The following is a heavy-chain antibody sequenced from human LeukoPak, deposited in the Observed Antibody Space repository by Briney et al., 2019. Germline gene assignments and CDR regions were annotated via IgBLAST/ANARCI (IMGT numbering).Heavy chain of an antibody. CDR1: GDSVSSNSAA. V-gene: IGHV6-1*01. Sequence: SQTLSLTCAISGDSVSSNSAAWNWIRQSPSRGLEWLGRTYYRSKWYNDYAVSVKSRITINPDTSKNQFSLQLNSVTPGDTAVYYCARLYCSSTSCRIDPWGQGTLVTVSS. CDR2: TYYRSKWYN. J-gene: IGHJ5*02. CDR3: ARLYCSSTSCRIDP. D-gene: IGHD2-2*01.